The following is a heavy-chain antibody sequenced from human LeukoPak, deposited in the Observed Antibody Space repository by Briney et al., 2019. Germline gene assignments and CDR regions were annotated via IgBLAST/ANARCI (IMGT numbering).Heavy chain of an antibody. CDR3: AKDAQRGFDYSNSLEQ. CDR1: GSTVSHFA. Sequence: GTSLRLSCEASGSTVSHFAMHSVRQPPGKGMECLAVIWSDATNHYYADSVNGRLTISRANSKNTLSIQMDNVRAEQPAVYYCAKDAQRGFDYSNSLEQWGQGSLVTVSS. J-gene: IGHJ4*02. D-gene: IGHD4-11*01. V-gene: IGHV3-33*06. CDR2: IWSDATNH.